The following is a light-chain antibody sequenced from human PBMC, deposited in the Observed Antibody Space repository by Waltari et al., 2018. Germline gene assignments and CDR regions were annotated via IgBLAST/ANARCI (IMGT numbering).Light chain of an antibody. CDR2: GAS. CDR3: QQHGTSPFT. CDR1: QSMSSSY. Sequence: EIVLTQSPGTLSLSPGERATLSCRASQSMSSSYLAWYQQKPGQAPRLLIYGASSRATGIPDRISGSGSGTDFTLTLSSLEPEDFAVYYCQQHGTSPFTFGQGTKVEIK. V-gene: IGKV3-20*01. J-gene: IGKJ2*01.